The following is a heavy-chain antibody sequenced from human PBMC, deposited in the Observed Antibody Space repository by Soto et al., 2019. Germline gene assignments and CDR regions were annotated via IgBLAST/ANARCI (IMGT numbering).Heavy chain of an antibody. CDR2: IYQSGGA. CDR1: GDSISSGGYS. Sequence: SETLSLTCAVSGDSISSGGYSWNWIRQPPGKGLEWIGYIYQSGGASYNPSLKSRVTMSVDGSKNHFSLQPNSVTAADTAVYYCARGRLLPAVNFDYWGQGTLVTV. D-gene: IGHD2-2*01. CDR3: ARGRLLPAVNFDY. V-gene: IGHV4-30-2*01. J-gene: IGHJ4*02.